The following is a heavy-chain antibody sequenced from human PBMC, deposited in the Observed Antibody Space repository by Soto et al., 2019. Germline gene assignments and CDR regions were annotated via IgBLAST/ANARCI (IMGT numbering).Heavy chain of an antibody. Sequence: EVQLVESGGGLVQPGGSLRLSCAASGFTFSTYEFNWVRQAPGRGLEWISYISVSGNIIRYADSVKGRFTISRDNAENSLHLHMSSLRVDDTAVYFCLRDTLRASAAASLDYWGQGTQVIVSS. CDR2: ISVSGNII. D-gene: IGHD6-13*01. CDR1: GFTFSTYE. CDR3: LRDTLRASAAASLDY. V-gene: IGHV3-48*03. J-gene: IGHJ4*02.